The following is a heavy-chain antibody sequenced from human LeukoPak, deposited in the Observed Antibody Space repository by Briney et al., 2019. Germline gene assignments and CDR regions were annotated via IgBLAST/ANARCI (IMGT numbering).Heavy chain of an antibody. V-gene: IGHV1-18*04. D-gene: IGHD6-19*01. Sequence: ASVKVSCKASGYTFTSYGISWVRQAPGQGLEWMGWISAYNGNTNYAQKPQGRVTMTTDTSTSTAYMELRSLRSDDTAVYYCARVGAVAGMRGYFDYWGQGTLVTVSS. CDR3: ARVGAVAGMRGYFDY. CDR1: GYTFTSYG. CDR2: ISAYNGNT. J-gene: IGHJ4*02.